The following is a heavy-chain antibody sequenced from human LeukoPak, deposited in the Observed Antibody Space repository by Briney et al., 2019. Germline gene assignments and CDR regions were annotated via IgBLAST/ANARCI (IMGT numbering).Heavy chain of an antibody. CDR2: ISSSSSYI. V-gene: IGHV3-21*01. CDR1: GFTFSSYT. J-gene: IGHJ4*02. Sequence: PGGSLRLSCAASGFTFSSYTIHGVRQAPGKGLEWVSSISSSSSYIYYADSVKGRFTISRHNAKNSLFLQMDSLRAEDTAVYYCARTEWLRSGYYFDYWGQGTLVTVSS. D-gene: IGHD5-12*01. CDR3: ARTEWLRSGYYFDY.